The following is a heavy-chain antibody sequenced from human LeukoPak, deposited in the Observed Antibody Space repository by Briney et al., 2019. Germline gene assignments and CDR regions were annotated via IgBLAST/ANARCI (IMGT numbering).Heavy chain of an antibody. D-gene: IGHD2-15*01. CDR3: AREGYGGNDY. CDR1: GYTFISYQ. J-gene: IGHJ4*02. CDR2: INPTGGST. V-gene: IGHV1-46*01. Sequence: GASVKVSCKASGYTFISYQMHWVRQAPGQGLEWMGIINPTGGSTSHAQKFQGRVTITADKSTSTAYMELSSLRSEDTAVYYCAREGYGGNDYWGQGTLVTVSS.